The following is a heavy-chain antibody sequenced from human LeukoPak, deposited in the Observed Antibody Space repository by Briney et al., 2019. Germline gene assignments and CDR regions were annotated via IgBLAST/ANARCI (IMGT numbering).Heavy chain of an antibody. CDR3: AKDRYRYCSSTSCSKEDY. Sequence: GGSLRLSCAASGFTFSSYGMHWVRQAPGKGLEWVAFIRYDGSNKYYAGSVKGRFTISRDNSKNTLYLQMNSLRAEDTAVYYCAKDRYRYCSSTSCSKEDYWGQGTLVTVSS. J-gene: IGHJ4*02. CDR2: IRYDGSNK. D-gene: IGHD2-2*01. CDR1: GFTFSSYG. V-gene: IGHV3-30*02.